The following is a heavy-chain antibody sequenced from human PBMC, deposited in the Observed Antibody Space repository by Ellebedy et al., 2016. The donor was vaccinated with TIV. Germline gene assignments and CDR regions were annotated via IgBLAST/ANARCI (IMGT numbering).Heavy chain of an antibody. CDR2: IYWDDDK. D-gene: IGHD6-19*01. CDR3: ARTDGSGWAFDY. V-gene: IGHV2-5*02. J-gene: IGHJ4*02. CDR1: GFSLSTSGVG. Sequence: SGPTLVKPTQTLTLTCTFSGFSLSTSGVGVGWIRQPPGKALEWLALIYWDDDKRYSPSLKSRLTITKDTSKNQVVLTMTNMDPVDTATYYCARTDGSGWAFDYWGQGTLVTVSS.